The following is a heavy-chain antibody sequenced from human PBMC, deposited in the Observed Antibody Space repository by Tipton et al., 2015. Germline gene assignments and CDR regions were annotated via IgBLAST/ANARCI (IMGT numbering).Heavy chain of an antibody. V-gene: IGHV4-61*01. CDR3: ARTLSCSGDSCYYYGMDV. J-gene: IGHJ6*02. Sequence: TLSLTCTVSGGSVSSVTYYWGWIRQPPGKGLEWIGYIYYSGSTYYNPTLKSRVTISVDTSKNQFSLKLSSVTAADTAVYYCARTLSCSGDSCYYYGMDVWGQGTAVTVSS. CDR1: GGSVSSVTYY. D-gene: IGHD2-15*01. CDR2: IYYSGST.